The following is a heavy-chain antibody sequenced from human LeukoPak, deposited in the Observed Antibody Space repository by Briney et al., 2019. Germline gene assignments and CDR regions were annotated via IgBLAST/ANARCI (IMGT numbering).Heavy chain of an antibody. D-gene: IGHD1-26*01. V-gene: IGHV3-23*01. Sequence: PGGSLRLSCAASGITLNIFAMNWVRQAPGKGLEWVSAITRSGTNTFYRDSVKGRFTVSRDNSKNTIFLQMNTLRADDTAVYFCATDPATVGVTTRDYWGQGTLVTVSS. J-gene: IGHJ4*02. CDR1: GITLNIFA. CDR2: ITRSGTNT. CDR3: ATDPATVGVTTRDY.